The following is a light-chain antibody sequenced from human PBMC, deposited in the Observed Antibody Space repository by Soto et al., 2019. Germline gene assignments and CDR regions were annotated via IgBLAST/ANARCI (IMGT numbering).Light chain of an antibody. CDR3: QQYNSYPWT. CDR2: KAS. J-gene: IGKJ1*01. Sequence: DIQMTQSPSILSAAVGDRVTITCLASQSISSLLAWYQQKPGKAPKLLICKASSLESGVPSRSSGSGSGTEFTLTISSLQPDDFATYYCQQYNSYPWTFGQGTKVDIK. V-gene: IGKV1-5*03. CDR1: QSISSL.